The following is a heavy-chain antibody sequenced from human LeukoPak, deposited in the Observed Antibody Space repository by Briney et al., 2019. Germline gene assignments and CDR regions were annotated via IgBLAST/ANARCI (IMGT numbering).Heavy chain of an antibody. CDR2: ISSSGTTI. CDR3: ARKYCSTTSCLFDN. V-gene: IGHV3-48*03. CDR1: GFTFSSYE. Sequence: GGSLRLSCAASGFTFSSYEMNWVRHAPGKGLQWVSDISSSGTTIYYADSVKGRFTISRDNAKNSLYLQMNSLRAEDTAVYYCARKYCSTTSCLFDNWGQGTLVTVSS. D-gene: IGHD2-2*01. J-gene: IGHJ4*02.